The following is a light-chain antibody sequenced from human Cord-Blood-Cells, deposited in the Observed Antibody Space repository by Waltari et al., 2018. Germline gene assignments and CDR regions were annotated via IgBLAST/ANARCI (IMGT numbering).Light chain of an antibody. J-gene: IGLJ2*01. CDR3: SSYTSSSTLGV. CDR1: SSDVGGYNY. Sequence: QSALTQPASVSGSPGQSITISCTGTSSDVGGYNYVSWYQQHPGKAPKLMIYDVSNRPSGVSKRFSGSKSCNTASLTISWLQAEDEADYYCSSYTSSSTLGVFGGGTKLTVL. V-gene: IGLV2-14*01. CDR2: DVS.